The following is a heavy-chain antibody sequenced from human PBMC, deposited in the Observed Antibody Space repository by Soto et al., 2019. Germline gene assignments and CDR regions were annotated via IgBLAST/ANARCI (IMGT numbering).Heavy chain of an antibody. Sequence: VHLVESGGGVVQPGRSLRLSCAASGFTFSNFGMHWVRQAPGKGLEWVAVMSYDGSNEYYGDSVKGRFTISRDSSKNTLFLQMNSLRAEDTAVYYCAKGRPGSSYSAADYWGQGTLVTVSS. CDR2: MSYDGSNE. CDR1: GFTFSNFG. CDR3: AKGRPGSSYSAADY. D-gene: IGHD6-6*01. J-gene: IGHJ4*02. V-gene: IGHV3-30*18.